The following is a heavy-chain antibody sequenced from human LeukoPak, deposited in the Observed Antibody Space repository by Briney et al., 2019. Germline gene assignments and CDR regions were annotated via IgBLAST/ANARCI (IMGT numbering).Heavy chain of an antibody. V-gene: IGHV3-11*01. J-gene: IGHJ4*02. CDR3: AKTEWLLQGDYFDY. CDR2: ISASGDTV. Sequence: GGSLRLSCVASGFTFSHYYMRWTRQAPGKGLEWISYISASGDTVFYSDSVKGRFTISRDNAKNSLFLQMNSLRAEDTAVYYCAKTEWLLQGDYFDYWGQGTLVTVSS. CDR1: GFTFSHYY. D-gene: IGHD3-22*01.